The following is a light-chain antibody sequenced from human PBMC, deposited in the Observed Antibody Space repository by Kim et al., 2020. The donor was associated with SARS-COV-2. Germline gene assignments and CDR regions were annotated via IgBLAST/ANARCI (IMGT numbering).Light chain of an antibody. CDR2: DIT. J-gene: IGLJ1*01. CDR1: SSDVGGYSY. CDR3: SSYTSARTLYG. V-gene: IGLV2-14*03. Sequence: QSALTQPASVSRSPGQSITISCTGTSSDVGGYSYVSWYQQHPGKAPKLMIYDITNRPSGVYNRFSGSKSGNTASLTISGLQAEDEADYYCSSYTSARTLYGFGHRPRVTVL.